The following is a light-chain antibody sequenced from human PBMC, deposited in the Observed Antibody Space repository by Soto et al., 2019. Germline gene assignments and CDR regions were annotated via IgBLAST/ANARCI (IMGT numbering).Light chain of an antibody. CDR3: QQASNCPRT. CDR2: GAS. J-gene: IGKJ1*01. V-gene: IGKV3-15*01. Sequence: EIIMTQSPATLSVSPGESATLSCRASQSFSSHLGWFQHKPGQVPRLLIFGASRRVPGIPARFSGSGSGTEFTLTISGLQSEDFAFYYCQQASNCPRTFGQATKVEIK. CDR1: QSFSSH.